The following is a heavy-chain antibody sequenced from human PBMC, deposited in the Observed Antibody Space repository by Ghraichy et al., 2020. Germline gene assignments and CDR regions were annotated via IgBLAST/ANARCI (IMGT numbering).Heavy chain of an antibody. V-gene: IGHV1-46*01. J-gene: IGHJ3*02. Sequence: ASVKVSCKASGYTFTSYYMHWVRQAPGQGLEWMGIINPSGGSTSYAQKFQGRVTMTRDTSTSTVYMELSSLRSEDTAVYYCARDVRGSGYPDAFDIWGQGTMVTVSS. D-gene: IGHD3-22*01. CDR3: ARDVRGSGYPDAFDI. CDR2: INPSGGST. CDR1: GYTFTSYY.